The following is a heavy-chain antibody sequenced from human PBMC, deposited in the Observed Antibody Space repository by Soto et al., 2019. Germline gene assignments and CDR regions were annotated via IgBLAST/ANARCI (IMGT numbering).Heavy chain of an antibody. Sequence: GESLKISCKGSGYSFTNYWIGWVRQMPGKGLEWMGILYPGDSDTAYSPSFQGQVNISVDKSISTAYLQWSSLKASDTAMYYCVRLGYCGSSICYGEEDDNWFDPWGQGTLVTVPS. CDR3: VRLGYCGSSICYGEEDDNWFDP. CDR2: LYPGDSDT. J-gene: IGHJ5*02. D-gene: IGHD2-2*01. V-gene: IGHV5-51*01. CDR1: GYSFTNYW.